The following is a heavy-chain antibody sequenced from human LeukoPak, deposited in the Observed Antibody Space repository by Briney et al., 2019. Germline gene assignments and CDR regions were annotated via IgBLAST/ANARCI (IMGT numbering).Heavy chain of an antibody. CDR3: ARGVSDQN. V-gene: IGHV4-34*01. CDR2: ISHSGST. CDR1: GGSFSGYY. J-gene: IGHJ4*02. Sequence: SETLSLTCAVYGGSFSGYYWSWICQSPGKGLEWIGEISHSGSTYYNPSLKSRVTISLDTSKNQFSLKLTSVTAADTAVYYCARGVSDQNWGQGTLVTVSS.